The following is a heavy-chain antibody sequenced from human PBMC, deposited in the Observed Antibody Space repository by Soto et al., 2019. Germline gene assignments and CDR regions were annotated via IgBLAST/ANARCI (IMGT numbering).Heavy chain of an antibody. D-gene: IGHD5-18*01. CDR3: AREGVTPSYYYYYGMDV. J-gene: IGHJ6*02. CDR1: GVSISSYY. Sequence: PSETLSLTCTVSGVSISSYYWILLRQPPGKGLEWIGYISYSGSTNYNSSLKSRVTISVDTSKNQFSLKLSSVTAADTAVYYCAREGVTPSYYYYYGMDVWGQGTTVTVSS. V-gene: IGHV4-59*01. CDR2: ISYSGST.